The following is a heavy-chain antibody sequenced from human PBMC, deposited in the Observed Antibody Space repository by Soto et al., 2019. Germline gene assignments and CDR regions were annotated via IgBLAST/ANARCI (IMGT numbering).Heavy chain of an antibody. Sequence: SVKVSCKASVCTFSSYAISWVRQAPGQGLEWMGGIIPIFGTANYAQKFQGRVTITADESTSTAYMELSSLRSEDTAVYYFARGLLSSGWYHYYYGMDVWGQGTTVTVSS. D-gene: IGHD6-19*01. CDR2: IIPIFGTA. J-gene: IGHJ6*02. V-gene: IGHV1-69*13. CDR1: VCTFSSYA. CDR3: ARGLLSSGWYHYYYGMDV.